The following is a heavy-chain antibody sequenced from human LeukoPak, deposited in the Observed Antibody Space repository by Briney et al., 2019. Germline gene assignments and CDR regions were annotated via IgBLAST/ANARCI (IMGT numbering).Heavy chain of an antibody. CDR3: ARGIGSQLRSGWFDP. CDR2: IYSGGNT. D-gene: IGHD3-3*01. CDR1: GFTVSSNY. J-gene: IGHJ5*02. V-gene: IGHV3-66*01. Sequence: GASLRLSCAASGFTVSSNYMSWVRQAPGKGLEWVSVIYSGGNTYYADSVEGRFTISRDNSKNTLYLQMNSLRAEDTAVYYCARGIGSQLRSGWFDPWGQGTLVTVSS.